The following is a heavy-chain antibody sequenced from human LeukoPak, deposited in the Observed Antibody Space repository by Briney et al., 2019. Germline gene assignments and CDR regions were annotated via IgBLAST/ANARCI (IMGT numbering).Heavy chain of an antibody. V-gene: IGHV3-74*01. D-gene: IGHD1-14*01. CDR1: GFAFSSYW. CDR2: INSGGSDS. Sequence: GGSLRLSCAASGFAFSSYWIHWVRQAPGKGLVWVSRINSGGSDSIYADSVKGRFTISRGNAQNTVYLQMNSLRAEDTAIYYCARGHSTGCFDYWGQGTLVTVSS. J-gene: IGHJ4*02. CDR3: ARGHSTGCFDY.